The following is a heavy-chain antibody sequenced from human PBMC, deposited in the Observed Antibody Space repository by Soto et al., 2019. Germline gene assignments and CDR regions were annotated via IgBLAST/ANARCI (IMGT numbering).Heavy chain of an antibody. V-gene: IGHV3-30*03. J-gene: IGHJ4*02. CDR1: GFTFSSYG. Sequence: QVQLVESGGGVVQPGRSLRLSCAASGFTFSSYGMHWVRQAPGKGLEWVAVISYDGSNKYYADSVKGRFTISRDNSKNTLYLQMNSLRAEDTAVYYCAVDYGAYVTQYYFDYWGQGTLVTVSS. D-gene: IGHD4-17*01. CDR3: AVDYGAYVTQYYFDY. CDR2: ISYDGSNK.